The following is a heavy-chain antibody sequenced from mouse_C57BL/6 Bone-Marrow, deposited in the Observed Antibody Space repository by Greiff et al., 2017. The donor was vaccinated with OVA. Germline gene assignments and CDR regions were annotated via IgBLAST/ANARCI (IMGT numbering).Heavy chain of an antibody. CDR3: ARGRYSKAWFAY. V-gene: IGHV1-80*01. J-gene: IGHJ3*01. CDR2: IYPGDGDT. D-gene: IGHD2-5*01. CDR1: GYAFSSYW. Sequence: VQLQQSGAELVKPGASVKISCKASGYAFSSYWMNWVKQRPGKGLEWIGQIYPGDGDTNYNGKFKGKATLTADKSSSTAYMQLSSLTSEDSAVYFCARGRYSKAWFAYWGQGTLVTVSA.